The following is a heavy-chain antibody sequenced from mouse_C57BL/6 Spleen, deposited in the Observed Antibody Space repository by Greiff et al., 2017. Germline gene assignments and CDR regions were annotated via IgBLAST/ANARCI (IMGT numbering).Heavy chain of an antibody. CDR1: GYSFTSYY. V-gene: IGHV1-66*01. CDR3: ARSEGYDYYWYFDV. J-gene: IGHJ1*03. CDR2: IYPGSGNT. D-gene: IGHD2-4*01. Sequence: LEESGPELVKPGASVKISCKASGYSFTSYYIHWVKQRPGQGLAWIGWIYPGSGNTKYNEKFKGKATLTADTSSSTAYMQLSSLTSEDSAVYYCARSEGYDYYWYFDVWGTGTTVTVSS.